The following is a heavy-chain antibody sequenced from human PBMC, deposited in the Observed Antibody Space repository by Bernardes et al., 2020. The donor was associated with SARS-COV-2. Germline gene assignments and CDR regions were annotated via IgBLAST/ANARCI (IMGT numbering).Heavy chain of an antibody. V-gene: IGHV3-48*03. Sequence: GGSLRLSCAASGFIFSSYEMNWVRQAPGKGLEWVSYISSSGSSINYADSVKGRFTISRDNAKNSLYLQMNSLRAEDTAVYYCARKYCSGGSCYGQVDYWGQGTLVTVSS. J-gene: IGHJ4*02. D-gene: IGHD2-15*01. CDR1: GFIFSSYE. CDR3: ARKYCSGGSCYGQVDY. CDR2: ISSSGSSI.